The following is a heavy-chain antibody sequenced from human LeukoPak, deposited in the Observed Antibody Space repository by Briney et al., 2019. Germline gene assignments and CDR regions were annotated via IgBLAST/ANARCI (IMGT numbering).Heavy chain of an antibody. V-gene: IGHV1-2*02. Sequence: EASVKVSCKASGYTFTGYYMHWVRQAPGQGLEWMGWINPNSGGTNYAQKFQGRVTMTRDTSISTAYMELSRLRSDDTAVYYCARVTRDDYYYGMDVWGQGTTVTVSS. CDR1: GYTFTGYY. CDR3: ARVTRDDYYYGMDV. CDR2: INPNSGGT. J-gene: IGHJ6*02. D-gene: IGHD1-14*01.